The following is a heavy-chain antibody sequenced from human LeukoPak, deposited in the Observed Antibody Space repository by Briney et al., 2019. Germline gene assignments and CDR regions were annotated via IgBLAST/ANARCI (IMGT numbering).Heavy chain of an antibody. CDR3: ARKNGLDY. V-gene: IGHV3-21*01. Sequence: GGSLRLSCAASGFTFSNFNMNWVRQAPGKAMDWVSSITSSGTYIFYADSVKGRFTISRDNAKNSLYLQMNSLRAEDTAVYYCARKNGLDYWGQGTLVTVSS. J-gene: IGHJ4*02. CDR2: ITSSGTYI. CDR1: GFTFSNFN.